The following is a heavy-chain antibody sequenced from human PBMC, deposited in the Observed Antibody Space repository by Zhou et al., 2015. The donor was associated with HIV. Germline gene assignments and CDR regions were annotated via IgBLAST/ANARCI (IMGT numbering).Heavy chain of an antibody. CDR1: GDTFRNYD. V-gene: IGHV1-69*06. CDR2: IIPIFGTA. D-gene: IGHD2-15*01. CDR3: VREGRGEVVVRSVSS. Sequence: QVQLVQSGAEVKKPGSSVKVSCKASGDTFRNYDISWVRQAPGQGLEWVGGIIPIFGTANYAQKFQGRVTITADKCTSTAYMELSSLRSEDTRVYCVREGRGEVVVRSVSSWGR. J-gene: IGHJ2*01.